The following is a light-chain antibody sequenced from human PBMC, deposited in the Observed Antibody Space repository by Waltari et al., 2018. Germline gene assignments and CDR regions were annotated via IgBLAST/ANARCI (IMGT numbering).Light chain of an antibody. Sequence: QSAPTQPPSVSGSPGQSVTISCVGTSSDVGGYNYVSWYQQHPGKAPKLVFYGVSNRPSGVSDRFSGSKSGNTASLTISGLQAEDEADYYCCSYTTRSTWVFGGGTRLTVL. V-gene: IGLV2-14*01. CDR1: SSDVGGYNY. J-gene: IGLJ2*01. CDR3: CSYTTRSTWV. CDR2: GVS.